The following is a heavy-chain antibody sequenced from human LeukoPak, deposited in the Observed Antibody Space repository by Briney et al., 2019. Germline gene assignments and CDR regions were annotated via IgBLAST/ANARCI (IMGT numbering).Heavy chain of an antibody. CDR1: GGTFSSYA. CDR3: ATVKNGGNNLFDY. V-gene: IGHV1-69*13. J-gene: IGHJ4*02. D-gene: IGHD1/OR15-1a*01. Sequence: ASVKVSCKASGGTFSSYAISWVRQAPGQGLEWMGGIIPIFGTANYAQKFQGRVTITADESTSTAYMELSSLRSEDTAVYYCATVKNGGNNLFDYWGQGTLVTVSS. CDR2: IIPIFGTA.